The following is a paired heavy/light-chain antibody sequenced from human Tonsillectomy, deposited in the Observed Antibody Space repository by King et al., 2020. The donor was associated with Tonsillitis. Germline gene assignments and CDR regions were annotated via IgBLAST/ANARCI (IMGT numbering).Heavy chain of an antibody. CDR3: AKDPSARVWGYFDY. CDR1: GFTFTNYA. J-gene: IGHJ4*02. CDR2: MSFDGNDE. D-gene: IGHD3-10*01. Sequence: QVQLVESGGGVVQPGRSLRLSCVVSGFTFTNYAMHWVRQAPGKGLEWVAFMSFDGNDEYYGDSVKGRFTISRDNSKNTLYLQMNNVRAEDSAVYYCAKDPSARVWGYFDYWGQGTLVTVSS. V-gene: IGHV3-30*18.
Light chain of an antibody. Sequence: DTQMTQSPSSLSASLGDSVTITCRSSQAISNSLAWYQQKPGKAPKLLLYGAFRLGSGVPSRFSGSSGSGTDYTLTISSLQPEDFAAYYCQQYYSNPYTFGQGTKLEI. V-gene: IGKV1-NL1*01. CDR2: GAF. J-gene: IGKJ2*01. CDR1: QAISNS. CDR3: QQYYSNPYT.